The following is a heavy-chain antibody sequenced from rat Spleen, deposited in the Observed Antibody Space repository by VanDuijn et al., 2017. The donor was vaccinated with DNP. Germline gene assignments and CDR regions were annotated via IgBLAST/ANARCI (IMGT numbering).Heavy chain of an antibody. Sequence: EVQLVESGGGPAQPGRSLKLSCVASGFIFSNYWMTWIRQAPGKGLEWVASITNTGDGSYYSDSVKGRFSISRDNTKSTLYLQLNSLRSEDTATYYCTSNPHIRTAAPFDYWGPGTMVTVSS. V-gene: IGHV5-31*01. D-gene: IGHD3-8*01. J-gene: IGHJ1*01. CDR1: GFIFSNYW. CDR2: ITNTGDGS. CDR3: TSNPHIRTAAPFDY.